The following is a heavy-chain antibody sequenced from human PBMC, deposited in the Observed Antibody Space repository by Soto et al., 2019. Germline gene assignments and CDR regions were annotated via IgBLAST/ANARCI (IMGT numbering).Heavy chain of an antibody. J-gene: IGHJ4*02. D-gene: IGHD3-9*01. CDR1: GGTFSSYA. CDR2: IIPIFGTA. Sequence: SVKVSCKASGGTFSSYAISWVRQAPGQGLEWMGGIIPIFGTANYAQKFQGRVTITADKSTSTAYMELSSLRSEDTAVYYCARSRGYDILTGYFRLEAFDYWGQGTLVTAPQ. CDR3: ARSRGYDILTGYFRLEAFDY. V-gene: IGHV1-69*06.